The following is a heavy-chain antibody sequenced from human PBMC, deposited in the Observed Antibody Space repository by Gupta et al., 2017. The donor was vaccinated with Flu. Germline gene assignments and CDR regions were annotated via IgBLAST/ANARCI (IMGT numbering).Heavy chain of an antibody. CDR1: GGSTRGTSSS. CDR3: ARFQYYDSTGYWGFWFDP. J-gene: IGHJ5*02. V-gene: IGHV4-39*01. Sequence: QLHLRESGPGLVKHPQPLSLTCTLPGGSTRGTSSSWDWLRQPPGKGLELIGSIYYSRIAFYYPSLESRVGISVDTSKNQFSLKLRSVTAADTAVYYCARFQYYDSTGYWGFWFDPWGQGTLVTVSS. CDR2: IYYSRIA. D-gene: IGHD3-22*01.